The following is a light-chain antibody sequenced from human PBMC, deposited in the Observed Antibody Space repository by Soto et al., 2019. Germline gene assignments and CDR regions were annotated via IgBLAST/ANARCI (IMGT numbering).Light chain of an antibody. V-gene: IGLV1-40*01. CDR1: SSNIGAGYD. Sequence: QSVLTQPPSVSGAPGQRVTISCTGTSSNIGAGYDVNWYQQLPGTAPKLLIYANTNRPSGVPDRFSGSKSGTSASLAITGLQAEDEADYYCQSYDSSLSGSDWVFGGGTKLTVL. CDR2: ANT. CDR3: QSYDSSLSGSDWV. J-gene: IGLJ3*02.